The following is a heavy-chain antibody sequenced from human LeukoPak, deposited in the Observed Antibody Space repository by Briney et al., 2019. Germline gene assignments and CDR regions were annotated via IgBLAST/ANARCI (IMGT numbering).Heavy chain of an antibody. Sequence: GGSLTLSCPSSGCTFSTTWLHWVRQTPGGGLVWVSRMKSDGSTTNYADSVKGRFTISRDNAKSTLYLQMNNLRVEDTAVYYCATAGNYRFDNWGQGTLVTVSP. CDR3: ATAGNYRFDN. D-gene: IGHD1-7*01. CDR2: MKSDGSTT. J-gene: IGHJ4*02. CDR1: GCTFSTTW. V-gene: IGHV3-74*01.